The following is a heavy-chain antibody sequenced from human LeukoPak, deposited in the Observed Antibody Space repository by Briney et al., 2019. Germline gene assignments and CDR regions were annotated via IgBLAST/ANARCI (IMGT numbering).Heavy chain of an antibody. Sequence: SETLSLTCAVYGGSFSGYYWSWIRQPPGKGLEWIGEINHSGSTNYNPSLKSRVTISVDTSKNQFSLKLSSVTAADTAVYYCARVHLAAGTQGYYCFDYWGQGTLVTVSS. J-gene: IGHJ4*02. CDR3: ARVHLAAGTQGYYCFDY. V-gene: IGHV4-34*01. D-gene: IGHD6-13*01. CDR2: INHSGST. CDR1: GGSFSGYY.